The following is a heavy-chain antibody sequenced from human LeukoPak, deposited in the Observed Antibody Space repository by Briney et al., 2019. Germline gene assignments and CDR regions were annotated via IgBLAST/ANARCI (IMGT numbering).Heavy chain of an antibody. Sequence: GGSLRLSCAASGFSFSGHWVHWARHLPGKGLVWVSRISPTGSTTSYADSVKGRFTVSRDNAKNTLYLQVNNLRAEDMAVYYCARGPSSNWSGLDFWGQGTLLTVSS. CDR2: ISPTGSTT. V-gene: IGHV3-74*01. J-gene: IGHJ4*02. CDR1: GFSFSGHW. CDR3: ARGPSSNWSGLDF. D-gene: IGHD6-13*01.